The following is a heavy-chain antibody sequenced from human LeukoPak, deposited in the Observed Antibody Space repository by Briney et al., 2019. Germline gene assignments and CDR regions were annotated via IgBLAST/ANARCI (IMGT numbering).Heavy chain of an antibody. CDR3: ARRSPTDWFDP. V-gene: IGHV5-51*01. Sequence: RGESLKISCKGSGYAFSNYWIVWVRQMPGKGLEWMGIIYPGDSETRYSPSFQGPVTISADKSIDTAYLQWSSLKASDTAIYYCARRSPTDWFDPWGQGTLVTVSS. CDR1: GYAFSNYW. J-gene: IGHJ5*02. CDR2: IYPGDSET.